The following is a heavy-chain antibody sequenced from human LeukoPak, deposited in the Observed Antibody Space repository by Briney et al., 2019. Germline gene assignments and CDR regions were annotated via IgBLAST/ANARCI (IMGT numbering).Heavy chain of an antibody. CDR3: ARGLTHYDSSGYNWFDP. CDR1: GYTFTSYG. Sequence: ASVKVSCKASGYTFTSYGISWVRQAPGQGLEWMGWISAYNGNTNYAQKLQGRVTMTTDTSTSTAYMELRSLRSDDTAVYYCARGLTHYDSSGYNWFDPWGRGTLVTVSS. D-gene: IGHD3-22*01. CDR2: ISAYNGNT. J-gene: IGHJ5*02. V-gene: IGHV1-18*01.